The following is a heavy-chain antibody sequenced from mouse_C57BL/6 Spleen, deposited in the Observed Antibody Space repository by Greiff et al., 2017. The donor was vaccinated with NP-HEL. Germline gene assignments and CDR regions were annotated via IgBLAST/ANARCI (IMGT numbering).Heavy chain of an antibody. Sequence: QVQLQQSGAELVKPGASVKLSCKASGYTFTSYWMHWVKQRPGQGLEWIGMIHPNSGSTNYNEKFKSKATLTVDKSSSTAYMQLSSLTSEDSAVYYCARWGYSNYYAMDYWGQGTSVTVSS. CDR3: ARWGYSNYYAMDY. J-gene: IGHJ4*01. V-gene: IGHV1-64*01. CDR1: GYTFTSYW. CDR2: IHPNSGST. D-gene: IGHD2-5*01.